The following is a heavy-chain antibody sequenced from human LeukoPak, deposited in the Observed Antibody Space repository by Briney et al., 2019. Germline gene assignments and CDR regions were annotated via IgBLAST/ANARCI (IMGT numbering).Heavy chain of an antibody. V-gene: IGHV4-4*07. D-gene: IGHD1-26*01. CDR2: IYSSRST. Sequence: SETLSLTCSVSGDSIRSYYWSWIRQPAGKGLEWIGRIYSSRSTNYNPSLKSRGTMSVDTSKNQVSLKLTSVTAADTAVYYCARESGSYSRIEYWGQGTLVTVSS. J-gene: IGHJ4*02. CDR1: GDSIRSYY. CDR3: ARESGSYSRIEY.